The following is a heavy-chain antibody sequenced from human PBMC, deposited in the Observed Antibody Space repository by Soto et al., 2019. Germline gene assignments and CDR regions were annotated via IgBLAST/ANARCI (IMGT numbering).Heavy chain of an antibody. CDR3: SRDFTVTPFDPLAYYYGMDV. V-gene: IGHV3-30-3*01. D-gene: IGHD4-17*01. J-gene: IGHJ6*02. Sequence: QVQLVESGGGVVQPGRSLRLSCAASGFTFSSYAMHWVRQAPGKGLEWVAVISYDGSNKYYADSVKGRFTISRDNSKNTLYMQMNSQRAEDTAVYYCSRDFTVTPFDPLAYYYGMDVWGQETTVTVSS. CDR2: ISYDGSNK. CDR1: GFTFSSYA.